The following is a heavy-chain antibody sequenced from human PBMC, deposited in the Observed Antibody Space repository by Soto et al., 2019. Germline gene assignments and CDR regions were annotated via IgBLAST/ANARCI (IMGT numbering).Heavy chain of an antibody. CDR1: GFTFSSYG. V-gene: IGHV3-33*01. CDR3: ARDLSKAMVRGVIILSNLNLDYYYGMDV. Sequence: TGGSLRLSCAASGFTFSSYGMHWVRQAPGKGLEWVAVIWYDGSNKYYADSVKGRFTISRDNSKNTLYLQMNSLRAEDTAVYYCARDLSKAMVRGVIILSNLNLDYYYGMDVWGQGTTVTVSS. D-gene: IGHD3-10*01. CDR2: IWYDGSNK. J-gene: IGHJ6*02.